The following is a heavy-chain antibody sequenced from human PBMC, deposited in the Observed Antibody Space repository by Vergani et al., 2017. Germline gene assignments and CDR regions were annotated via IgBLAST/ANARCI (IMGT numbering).Heavy chain of an antibody. V-gene: IGHV1-69*01. J-gene: IGHJ6*03. CDR2: IIPIFGPA. CDR1: GGTFSSYA. Sequence: QVQLVQSGAEVKKPGSSVKVSCKASGGTFSSYAISWVRQAPGHGLEWRGGIIPIFGPANYAQKFQGRVTITADESTSTAYMELRSLRSEDTAVYYCAGEEGIYSSYDSDYYYYYMDVWGKGTTVTVSS. CDR3: AGEEGIYSSYDSDYYYYYMDV. D-gene: IGHD5-12*01.